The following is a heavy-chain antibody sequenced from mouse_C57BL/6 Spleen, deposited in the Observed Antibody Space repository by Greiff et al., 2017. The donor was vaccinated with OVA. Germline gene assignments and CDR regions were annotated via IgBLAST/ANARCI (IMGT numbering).Heavy chain of an antibody. Sequence: EVNVVESGEGLVKPGGSLKLSCAASGFTFSSYAMSWVRQTPEKRLEWVAYISSGGDYIYYADTVKGRFTISRDNARNTLYLQMSSLKSEDTAMYYCTREDITTVVEGGGWYFDVWGTGTTVTVSS. D-gene: IGHD1-1*01. CDR2: ISSGGDYI. CDR1: GFTFSSYA. CDR3: TREDITTVVEGGGWYFDV. V-gene: IGHV5-9-1*02. J-gene: IGHJ1*03.